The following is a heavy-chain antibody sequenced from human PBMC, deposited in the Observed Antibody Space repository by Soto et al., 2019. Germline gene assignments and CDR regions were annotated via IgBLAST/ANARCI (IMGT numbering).Heavy chain of an antibody. CDR3: ARDWPGSIGVYYYGMDV. J-gene: IGHJ6*02. CDR1: GYTFTSYY. V-gene: IGHV1-46*01. D-gene: IGHD1-26*01. CDR2: INPSGGST. Sequence: QVQLVQSGAEVKKPGASVKVSCKASGYTFTSYYMHWVRQAPGQGLEWRGIINPSGGSTSYAQKFQGRVTMTRDTSTSTVYMELSSLRSEDTAVYYCARDWPGSIGVYYYGMDVWGQGTTVTVSS.